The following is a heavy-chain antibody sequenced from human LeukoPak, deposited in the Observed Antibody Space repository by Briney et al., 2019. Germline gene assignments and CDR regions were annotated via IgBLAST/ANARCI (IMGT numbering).Heavy chain of an antibody. J-gene: IGHJ6*02. Sequence: GASVKLSCKASAYTFTGYYMHWVRQATGQGLERIAWINPNSGGTNYAQKFQGTVTMTRDTSISTAYMELSRLRSDDTDVYYCAREAQPGKVPADNYYYYYGMDVWGQGTTVTVSS. CDR3: AREAQPGKVPADNYYYYYGMDV. CDR1: AYTFTGYY. CDR2: INPNSGGT. V-gene: IGHV1-2*02. D-gene: IGHD2-2*01.